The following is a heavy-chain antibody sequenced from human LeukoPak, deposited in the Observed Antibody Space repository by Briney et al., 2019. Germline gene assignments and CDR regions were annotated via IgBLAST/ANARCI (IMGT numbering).Heavy chain of an antibody. CDR3: AAAAGSYYYYYGMDV. D-gene: IGHD6-13*01. CDR1: GGSISSYY. V-gene: IGHV4-59*01. J-gene: IGHJ6*02. Sequence: SETLSLTCTVSGGSISSYYWSWIRQPPGKGLEWIGYIYYSGSTNYNPSLKSRVTISVDTSKNQFSLKLSSVTAADTAVYYCAAAAGSYYYYYGMDVWGQGTSVTVSS. CDR2: IYYSGST.